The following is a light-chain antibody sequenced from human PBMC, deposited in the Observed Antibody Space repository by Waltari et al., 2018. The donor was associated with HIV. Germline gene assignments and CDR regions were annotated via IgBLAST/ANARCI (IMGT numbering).Light chain of an antibody. CDR3: HQYYTTPYT. Sequence: DIVMTQSPDSLAVSLGERATMNCKYSQSILSSSNNRKYLAWYQQKPGQPPKLLIYWASSWDSGVPDRFIGRGSGTDFSLTISSLQAEDVAVYFCHQYYTTPYTFGQGTKLEIK. J-gene: IGKJ2*01. CDR1: QSILSSSNNRKY. CDR2: WAS. V-gene: IGKV4-1*01.